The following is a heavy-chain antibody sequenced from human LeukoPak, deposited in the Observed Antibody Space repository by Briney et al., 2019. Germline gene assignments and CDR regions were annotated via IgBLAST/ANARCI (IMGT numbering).Heavy chain of an antibody. D-gene: IGHD1-26*01. J-gene: IGHJ6*04. V-gene: IGHV3-21*01. CDR2: ISSTSTYI. CDR1: GFTFSSYS. Sequence: GASLRLSCAASGFTFSSYSMNWVRQAPGKGLEWVSSISSTSTYIYYADSVKGRFTISRDNAKNSLYLQMNSLRAEDTAVYYCASLVGATQDVWGKGTTVIVSS. CDR3: ASLVGATQDV.